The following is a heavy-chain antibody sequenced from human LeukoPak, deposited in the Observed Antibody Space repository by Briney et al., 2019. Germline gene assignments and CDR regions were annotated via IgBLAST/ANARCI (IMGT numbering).Heavy chain of an antibody. CDR2: IRYDGGNK. V-gene: IGHV3-30*02. CDR3: AKDSTIFPFDY. CDR1: GFTFSSYG. J-gene: IGHJ4*02. Sequence: GGSLRLSCAASGFTFSSYGMHWVRQAPGKGLEWVAFIRYDGGNKYYADSVKGRFTISRDNSKNTLYLQMNSLRAEDTAVYYCAKDSTIFPFDYWGQGTLVTVSS. D-gene: IGHD2/OR15-2a*01.